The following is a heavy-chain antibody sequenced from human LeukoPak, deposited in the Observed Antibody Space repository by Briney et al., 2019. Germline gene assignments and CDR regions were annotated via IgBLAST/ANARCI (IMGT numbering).Heavy chain of an antibody. Sequence: PGGSLRLSCAASGFTFSDYYMGWIRQAPGKGLEWVSYISSSGSTIYYADSVKGRFTISRDNAKNSLYLQMNSLRAEDTAVYYCARAAQNYYYDSSSSGDAFDIWGQGTMVTVSS. CDR1: GFTFSDYY. V-gene: IGHV3-11*01. J-gene: IGHJ3*02. CDR2: ISSSGSTI. CDR3: ARAAQNYYYDSSSSGDAFDI. D-gene: IGHD3-22*01.